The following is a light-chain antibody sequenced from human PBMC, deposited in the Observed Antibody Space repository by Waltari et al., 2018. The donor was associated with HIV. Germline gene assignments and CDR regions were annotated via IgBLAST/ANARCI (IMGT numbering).Light chain of an antibody. J-gene: IGLJ2*01. CDR2: DVS. CDR3: SSYISSNVV. Sequence: QSALTQPASVSGSPGQSITISCTGTSSDVGGYNYVSLYQQHPGKAPKLMIYDVSNRPSGVSNRFSGSKSGNTASLTISGLQAEDEADYYCSSYISSNVVFGGGTKLTVL. CDR1: SSDVGGYNY. V-gene: IGLV2-14*01.